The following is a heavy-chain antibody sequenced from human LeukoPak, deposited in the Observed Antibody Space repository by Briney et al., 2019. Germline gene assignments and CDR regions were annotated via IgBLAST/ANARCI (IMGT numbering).Heavy chain of an antibody. CDR3: AKDYYGDYDAFDI. CDR2: ISYDGSNK. CDR1: GFTFSSYG. V-gene: IGHV3-30*18. J-gene: IGHJ3*02. D-gene: IGHD4-17*01. Sequence: GGSLRLSCAASGFTFSSYGMHWVRQAPGKGLEWVAVISYDGSNKYYADSVKGRFTISRDNSKNTLYLQMNSLRAEDTAVYYCAKDYYGDYDAFDIWGQGTMVTVPS.